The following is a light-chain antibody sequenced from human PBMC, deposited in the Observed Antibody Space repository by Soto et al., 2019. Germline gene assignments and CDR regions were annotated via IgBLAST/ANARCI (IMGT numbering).Light chain of an antibody. V-gene: IGKV1-33*01. CDR1: QGIRNY. J-gene: IGKJ1*01. CDR2: DAS. Sequence: DIQMTQSPSSLSASVGDRVTITCQASQGIRNYLNWYQQKPGKAPKLLIYDASNLETGVPSRFTGSGSGTDFTFTISSLQPEDIATYYCQQYGNLPRTFGQGTKVEIK. CDR3: QQYGNLPRT.